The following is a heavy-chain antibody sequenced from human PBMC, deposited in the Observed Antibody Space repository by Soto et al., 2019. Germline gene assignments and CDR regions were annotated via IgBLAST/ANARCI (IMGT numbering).Heavy chain of an antibody. CDR3: ASADYGGNGVFDY. D-gene: IGHD4-17*01. Sequence: PSETLSLTCTVSGGSISSYYWSWIRQPPGKGLKWIGYIYYSGSTNYNPSLKSRVTISVDTSKNQFSLKLSSVTAADTAVYYCASADYGGNGVFDYWGQGTLVTVSS. J-gene: IGHJ4*02. CDR1: GGSISSYY. CDR2: IYYSGST. V-gene: IGHV4-59*01.